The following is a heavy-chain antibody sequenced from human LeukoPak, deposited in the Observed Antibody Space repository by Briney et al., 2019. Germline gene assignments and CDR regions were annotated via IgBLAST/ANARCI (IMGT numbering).Heavy chain of an antibody. Sequence: KPSETLSLTCTVSGGSISSYYWSWIRQPPGKGLEWIGYIYYSGSTNYNPSLKSRVTISVDTSKNQFSLKLSSVTAADTAVYYCASAYSGYFDYWGQGTLVTVSS. V-gene: IGHV4-59*01. J-gene: IGHJ4*02. D-gene: IGHD2-21*01. CDR1: GGSISSYY. CDR2: IYYSGST. CDR3: ASAYSGYFDY.